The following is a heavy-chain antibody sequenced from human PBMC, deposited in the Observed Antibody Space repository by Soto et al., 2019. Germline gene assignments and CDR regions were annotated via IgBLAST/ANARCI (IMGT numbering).Heavy chain of an antibody. V-gene: IGHV3-30*18. CDR1: GFTFNSYA. J-gene: IGHJ4*02. CDR2: ISYDGSKK. Sequence: PGGSLRLSCAASGFTFNSYAMHWVRQAPGEGLEWVAVISYDGSKKYQADSVKGRFTISRDNSGNTLYLQMTRLREEDTAVYYCAKDGRHSITIFGVVTNPEYWGPGEGVTVS. CDR3: AKDGRHSITIFGVVTNPEY. D-gene: IGHD3-3*01.